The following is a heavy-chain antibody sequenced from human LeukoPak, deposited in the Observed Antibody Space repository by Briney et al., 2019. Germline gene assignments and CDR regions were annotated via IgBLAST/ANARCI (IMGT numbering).Heavy chain of an antibody. J-gene: IGHJ6*03. CDR1: GYTFTSYD. CDR2: INPNSGGT. Sequence: PGASVKVSCKASGYTFTSYDINWVRQAPGQGLEWMGWINPNSGGTNYAQKFQGRVTMTRDTSISTAYMELSRLRSDDTAVYYCARDPVAGNYYYYYMDVWGKGTTVTVSS. D-gene: IGHD6-19*01. CDR3: ARDPVAGNYYYYYMDV. V-gene: IGHV1-2*02.